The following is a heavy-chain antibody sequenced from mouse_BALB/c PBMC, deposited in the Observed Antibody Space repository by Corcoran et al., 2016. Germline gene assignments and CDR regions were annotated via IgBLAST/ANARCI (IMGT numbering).Heavy chain of an antibody. CDR1: GYTFTSYV. CDR2: IYPYNDGT. J-gene: IGHJ2*01. V-gene: IGHV1S136*01. CDR3: AREVTGGKPCDY. Sequence: EVQLQQSGPELVKPGASVKMSCKASGYTFTSYVMPWVKQKPGQGLEWIGYIYPYNDGTKYTEKFKGKATLTSDKSSSTAYRELSSLTSEDAAVDYGAREVTGGKPCDYWGQGTTLTVS. D-gene: IGHD2-1*01.